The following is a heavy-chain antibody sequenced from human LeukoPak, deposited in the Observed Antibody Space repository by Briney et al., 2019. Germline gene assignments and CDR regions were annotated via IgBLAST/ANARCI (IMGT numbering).Heavy chain of an antibody. V-gene: IGHV4-59*01. J-gene: IGHJ4*02. CDR2: LHYSGST. CDR1: GGPISSYY. D-gene: IGHD4-17*01. Sequence: SETLSLTCTVSGGPISSYYWSWIRQPPGKGLEWIGYLHYSGSTIYNPSLKSRVTISVDTSKNQFSLRLSSMTAADTAVYYCARNGYGDDYFDSWGQGTLVTVSS. CDR3: ARNGYGDDYFDS.